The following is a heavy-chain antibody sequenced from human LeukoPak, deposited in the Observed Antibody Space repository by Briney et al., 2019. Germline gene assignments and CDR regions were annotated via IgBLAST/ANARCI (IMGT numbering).Heavy chain of an antibody. J-gene: IGHJ4*02. CDR2: ISHSSSYI. CDR3: TSFYETN. D-gene: IGHD2/OR15-2a*01. CDR1: GFTFSSYS. Sequence: GGSLRLSCAASGFTFSSYSMNWVRQAPGKGLEWVSSISHSSSYIYYADSVKGRFTISRDNAKNTVYLHMNSLRVEDTAVYYCTSFYETNWGQGTLVTVSS. V-gene: IGHV3-21*06.